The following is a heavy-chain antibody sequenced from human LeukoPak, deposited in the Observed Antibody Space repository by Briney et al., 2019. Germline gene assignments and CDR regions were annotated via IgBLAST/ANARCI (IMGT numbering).Heavy chain of an antibody. D-gene: IGHD6-19*01. Sequence: PGGPLRLSCAASGFTFDDYGMSWVRQAPGKGLEWVSGINWNGGSTGYADSVKGRFTISRDNAKNSLYLQMNSLRAEDTAVYYCARDGGSAWFLDYWGQGTLVTVSS. V-gene: IGHV3-20*04. CDR3: ARDGGSAWFLDY. CDR1: GFTFDDYG. J-gene: IGHJ4*02. CDR2: INWNGGST.